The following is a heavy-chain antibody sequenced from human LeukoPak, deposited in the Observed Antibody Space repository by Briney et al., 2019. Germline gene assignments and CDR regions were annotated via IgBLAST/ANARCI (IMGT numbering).Heavy chain of an antibody. D-gene: IGHD3-10*01. CDR2: ISYDGSNK. CDR1: GFTFSSYA. J-gene: IGHJ4*02. Sequence: GGSLRLSCAASGFTFSSYAMHWVRQAPGKGQEWVAVISYDGSNKYYADSVKGRFTISRDNSKNTLYLQMNSLRAEDTAVYYCARGRITMVRGVHFDYWGQGTLVTVSS. CDR3: ARGRITMVRGVHFDY. V-gene: IGHV3-30*04.